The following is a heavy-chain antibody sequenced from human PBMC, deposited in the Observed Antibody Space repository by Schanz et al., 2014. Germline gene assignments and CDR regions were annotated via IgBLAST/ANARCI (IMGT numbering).Heavy chain of an antibody. V-gene: IGHV1-18*01. CDR2: ISAYTNNT. J-gene: IGHJ6*03. CDR1: RYTFNTYG. CDR3: ARLGAGRAIAGSVIDSYYYYRDV. Sequence: QVQLVQSGAEVKKPGASVKVSCEASRYTFNTYGLNWVRQAPGQGLEWMGWISAYTNNTNYAQKVLGRGAIATGTATGPAYKDRRGLRSDDTAVYYGARLGAGRAIAGSVIDSYYYYRDVWGEGTTVIVSS. D-gene: IGHD6-19*01.